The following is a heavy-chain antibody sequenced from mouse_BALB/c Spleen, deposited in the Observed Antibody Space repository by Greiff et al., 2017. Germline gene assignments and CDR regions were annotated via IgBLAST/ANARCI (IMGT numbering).Heavy chain of an antibody. D-gene: IGHD2-4*01. J-gene: IGHJ3*01. Sequence: EEQVVESGGGLVQPGGSLRLSCATSGFTFTDYYMSWVRQPPGKALEWLGFIRNKANGYTTEYSASVKGRFTISRDNSQSILYLQMNTLRAEDSATYYCARDKSLRRFAYWGQGTLVTVSA. CDR1: GFTFTDYY. CDR3: ARDKSLRRFAY. CDR2: IRNKANGYTT. V-gene: IGHV7-3*02.